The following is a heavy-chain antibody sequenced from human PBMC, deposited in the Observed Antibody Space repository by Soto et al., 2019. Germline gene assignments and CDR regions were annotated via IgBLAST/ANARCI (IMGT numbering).Heavy chain of an antibody. D-gene: IGHD3-9*01. CDR3: ARESHDIMTGPPWVWYFDL. Sequence: QVQLQQWGAGPLRPLETLSLTCGVSGGSFSGYYWAWIRQSPGKGLEWVGEINDRGSINYNPSLKCRVTISVHTAKNHSSLNLRSVTAADTAVYYCARESHDIMTGPPWVWYFDLWGRGTLVTVSS. V-gene: IGHV4-34*01. CDR2: INDRGSI. CDR1: GGSFSGYY. J-gene: IGHJ2*01.